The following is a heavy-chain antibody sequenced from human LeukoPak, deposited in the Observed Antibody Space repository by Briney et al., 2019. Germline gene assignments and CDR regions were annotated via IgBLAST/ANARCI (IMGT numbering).Heavy chain of an antibody. CDR3: ARAIPYYYDSSGYQDY. CDR1: GYTFTSYG. D-gene: IGHD3-22*01. CDR2: ISAYNGNT. J-gene: IGHJ4*02. V-gene: IGHV1-18*01. Sequence: ASVKVSCKASGYTFTSYGISWVREAPGQGLEGMGWISAYNGNTNYAQKLQGRVTMTTDTSTSTAYMELRSLRSDDTAVYYCARAIPYYYDSSGYQDYWGQGTLVTVSS.